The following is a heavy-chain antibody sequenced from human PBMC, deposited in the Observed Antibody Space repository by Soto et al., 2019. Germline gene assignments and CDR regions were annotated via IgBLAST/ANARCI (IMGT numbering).Heavy chain of an antibody. J-gene: IGHJ4*02. V-gene: IGHV4-59*01. CDR1: GASIGSFC. CDR2: VCDSGST. Sequence: SETLSLTCTVSGASIGSFCWGWIRQPPGEGLEWIAYVCDSGSTNHNPSLKSRVTMSLDTSKKQFSLKLDSVTAADTAVYYCARDFLGPLDYWGQGILVTVSS. CDR3: ARDFLGPLDY.